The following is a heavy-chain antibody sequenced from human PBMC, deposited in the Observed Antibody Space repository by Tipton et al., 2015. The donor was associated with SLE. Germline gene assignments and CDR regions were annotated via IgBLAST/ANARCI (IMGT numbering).Heavy chain of an antibody. Sequence: TLSLTCTVSGGSISSSSYYWGWIRQPPGKGLEWIGSIYYSGSTYYNPSLKSRVTISVDTSKNQFSLKLSSVTAADTAVYYCARDRHLMTAPGTGFDYWGQGTLVTVSS. V-gene: IGHV4-39*07. CDR2: IYYSGST. CDR3: ARDRHLMTAPGTGFDY. J-gene: IGHJ4*02. D-gene: IGHD6-13*01. CDR1: GGSISSSSYY.